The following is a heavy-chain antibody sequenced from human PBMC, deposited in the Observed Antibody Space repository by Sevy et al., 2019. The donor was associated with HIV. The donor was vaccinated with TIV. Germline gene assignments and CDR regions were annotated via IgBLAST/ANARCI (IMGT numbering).Heavy chain of an antibody. CDR2: ISYDGSNK. V-gene: IGHV3-30*04. Sequence: GGSLRLSCAASEFTFSSYAMHWVRQAPGKGLEWVAVISYDGSNKYYADSVKGRFTISRDNSKNTLYLQMNSLRAEDTAVYYCARGVNSYDSGGFDYWGQGTLVTVSS. J-gene: IGHJ4*02. D-gene: IGHD3-22*01. CDR1: EFTFSSYA. CDR3: ARGVNSYDSGGFDY.